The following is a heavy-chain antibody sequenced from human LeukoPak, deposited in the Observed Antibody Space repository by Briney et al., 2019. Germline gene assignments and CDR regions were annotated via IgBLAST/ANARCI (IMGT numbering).Heavy chain of an antibody. J-gene: IGHJ4*02. V-gene: IGHV3-7*04. Sequence: GGSLRLSCAASGFTFSSYWMSWVRQAPGKGLEWVANIKQDGSDKYYVYSVKGRFTIARDNAKNSPYLQMNRLRAEDTAVYYCARDPYDSSWGLCYFDYWGQGNLVTVSS. CDR3: ARDPYDSSWGLCYFDY. CDR1: GFTFSSYW. CDR2: IKQDGSDK. D-gene: IGHD3-22*01.